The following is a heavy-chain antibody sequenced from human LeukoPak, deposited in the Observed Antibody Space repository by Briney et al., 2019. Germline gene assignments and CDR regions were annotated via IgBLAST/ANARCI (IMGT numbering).Heavy chain of an antibody. CDR1: GYSFTSYW. Sequence: GESLKISCKGSGYSFTSYWIGWVCQMPGEGLEWMGIIYPGDSDTRYSPSFQGQVTISADKSISTAYLQWSSLKASDTAMYYCARQSGDGYNPIHIDYWGQGTLVTVSS. CDR2: IYPGDSDT. CDR3: ARQSGDGYNPIHIDY. V-gene: IGHV5-51*01. J-gene: IGHJ4*02. D-gene: IGHD5-24*01.